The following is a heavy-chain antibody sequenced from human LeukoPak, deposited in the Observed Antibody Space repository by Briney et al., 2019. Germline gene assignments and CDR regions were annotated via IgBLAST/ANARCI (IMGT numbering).Heavy chain of an antibody. CDR2: IYYSGST. V-gene: IGHV4-31*03. Sequence: PSQTLSLTCTVSGGSISSGGYYWSWIRQHPGKGLEWIGYIYYSGSTYYNPSLKSRVTISVDTSKNQFSLKLSSVTAADTAVYYCARWAQIWLQFESGHLGYYFDYWGQGTLVTVSS. CDR1: GGSISSGGYY. J-gene: IGHJ4*02. CDR3: ARWAQIWLQFESGHLGYYFDY. D-gene: IGHD5-24*01.